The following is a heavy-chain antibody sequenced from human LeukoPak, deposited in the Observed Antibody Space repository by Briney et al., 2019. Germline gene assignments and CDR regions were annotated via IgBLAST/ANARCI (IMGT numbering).Heavy chain of an antibody. CDR2: INPNSGAT. Sequence: ASVKVSCKAAGYTFTGYYMHWVRQAPGQGVVWMGWINPNSGATNYAQKVWGRVTMTRDTSISTASMELSRLRSHDTAVYYCASVMGGYNWFDPWGQPTLATVPS. J-gene: IGHJ5*02. D-gene: IGHD1-26*01. CDR3: ASVMGGYNWFDP. V-gene: IGHV1-2*02. CDR1: GYTFTGYY.